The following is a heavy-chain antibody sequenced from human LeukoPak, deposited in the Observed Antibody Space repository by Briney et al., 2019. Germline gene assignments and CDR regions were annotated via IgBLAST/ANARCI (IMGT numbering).Heavy chain of an antibody. D-gene: IGHD6-6*01. J-gene: IGHJ4*02. Sequence: GASVKVSCKASGYTFTSYGISWVRQAPGQGLEWMGWINPNSGGTNYAQKFQGRVTMTRDTSISTAYMELSRLRSDDTAVYYCASSIYSSSSPFDYWGQGTLVTVSS. CDR3: ASSIYSSSSPFDY. V-gene: IGHV1-2*02. CDR1: GYTFTSYG. CDR2: INPNSGGT.